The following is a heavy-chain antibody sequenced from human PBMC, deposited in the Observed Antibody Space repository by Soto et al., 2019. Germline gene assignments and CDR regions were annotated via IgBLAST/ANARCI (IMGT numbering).Heavy chain of an antibody. D-gene: IGHD3-22*01. Sequence: ASVKVSCKASGYTFTSYGISWVRQAPGQGLEWMGWISAYNGNTNYAQKLQGRVTMTTDTSTSTAYMELRSLRSDDTAVYYCARVKYYYDSSGYPRYYFDYWGQGNLVTVSS. J-gene: IGHJ4*02. CDR3: ARVKYYYDSSGYPRYYFDY. CDR1: GYTFTSYG. CDR2: ISAYNGNT. V-gene: IGHV1-18*01.